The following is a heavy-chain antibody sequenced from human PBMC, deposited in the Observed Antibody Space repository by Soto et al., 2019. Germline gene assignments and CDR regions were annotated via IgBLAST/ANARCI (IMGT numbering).Heavy chain of an antibody. CDR3: ARGKTVTTGGIMDV. D-gene: IGHD4-4*01. CDR1: GFTFSSYS. J-gene: IGHJ6*02. Sequence: PGGSLRLSCAASGFTFSSYSMNWVRQAPGKGLEWVSYISSSSSTIYYADSVKGRFTISRDNAKNSLYLQMNSLRDEDTAVYYCARGKTVTTGGIMDVWGQGTTVTVSS. V-gene: IGHV3-48*02. CDR2: ISSSSSTI.